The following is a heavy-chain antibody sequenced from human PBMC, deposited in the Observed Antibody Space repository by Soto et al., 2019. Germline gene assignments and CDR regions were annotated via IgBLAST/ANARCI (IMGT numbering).Heavy chain of an antibody. CDR1: GFTFSSYA. D-gene: IGHD2-2*01. CDR2: ISGSGGST. J-gene: IGHJ6*03. CDR3: AKESVSEYQLLFYYYYYYMDV. Sequence: GGSLRLSCAASGFTFSSYAMSWVRQAPGKGLEWVSAISGSGGSTYYADSVKGRFTISRDNSKNTLYLQMNSLRAEDTAVYYCAKESVSEYQLLFYYYYYYMDVWGKGTTVTVSS. V-gene: IGHV3-23*01.